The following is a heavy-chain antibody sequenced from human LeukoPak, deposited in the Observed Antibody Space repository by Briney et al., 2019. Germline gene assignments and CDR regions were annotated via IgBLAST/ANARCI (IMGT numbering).Heavy chain of an antibody. D-gene: IGHD6-13*01. J-gene: IGHJ4*02. V-gene: IGHV3-23*01. Sequence: GGSLRLSCAASGFTFSSYAMSWVRQAPGKGLEWVSVISGSGGSTYYADSVKGRFTISRDNSKNTPYRQMNSLRAEDTAVYYCAKDTGGLYSSSWYEYWDYWGQGTLVTVSS. CDR1: GFTFSSYA. CDR3: AKDTGGLYSSSWYEYWDY. CDR2: ISGSGGST.